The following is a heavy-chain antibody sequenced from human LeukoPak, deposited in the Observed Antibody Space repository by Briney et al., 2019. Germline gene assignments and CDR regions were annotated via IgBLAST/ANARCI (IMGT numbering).Heavy chain of an antibody. CDR2: VRYDGSYK. D-gene: IGHD2-2*01. J-gene: IGHJ4*02. CDR1: GFTFNNYG. Sequence: GGSLRLSCAPSGFTFNNYGMHWVRQAPGKGLEWVAFVRYDGSYKYYADSVKGRFTISRDNSKNTLFLQMNSLRPEDTAVYFCAKGSTSWYFFDYWGQGTPVTVSS. V-gene: IGHV3-30*02. CDR3: AKGSTSWYFFDY.